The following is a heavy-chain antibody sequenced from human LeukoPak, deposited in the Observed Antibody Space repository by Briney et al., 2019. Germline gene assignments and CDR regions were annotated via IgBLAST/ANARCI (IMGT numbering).Heavy chain of an antibody. CDR1: GFTFDDYA. D-gene: IGHD2-2*01. CDR2: ISWNSGSI. V-gene: IGHV3-9*01. CDR3: AKGYCSSTSCYVVDP. J-gene: IGHJ5*02. Sequence: PGRSLRLSCAASGFTFDDYAMHWVRQAPGKGLEWVSGISWNSGSIGYADSVKGRFTISRDNAKNSLYLQMNSLRAEDTALYYCAKGYCSSTSCYVVDPWGQGTLVTVSS.